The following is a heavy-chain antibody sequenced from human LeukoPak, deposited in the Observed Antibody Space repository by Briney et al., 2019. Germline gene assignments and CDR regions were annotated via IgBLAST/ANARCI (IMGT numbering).Heavy chain of an antibody. J-gene: IGHJ4*02. Sequence: GGSLGLSCAASGFTFSSYGMHWVRQAPGKGLEWVAFIRYDGSNKYYADSVKGRFTISRDNSKNTLYLQMNSLRAEDTAVYYCAKETLFTIFGVVATFDYWGQGTLVTVSS. CDR3: AKETLFTIFGVVATFDY. V-gene: IGHV3-30*02. D-gene: IGHD3-3*01. CDR1: GFTFSSYG. CDR2: IRYDGSNK.